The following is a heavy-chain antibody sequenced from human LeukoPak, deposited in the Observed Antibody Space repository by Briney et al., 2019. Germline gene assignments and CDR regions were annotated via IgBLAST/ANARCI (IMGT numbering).Heavy chain of an antibody. J-gene: IGHJ6*03. CDR2: IYTSGST. Sequence: TSETLSLTCTVSGGSISSYYWSWIRQPAGKGLEWIGRIYTSGSTNYNPSLKSRVTMSVDTSKNQFSLKLSSVTAADTAVYYCARVSSWYAYYYYYMDVWGKGTTVTVSS. D-gene: IGHD6-13*01. CDR1: GGSISSYY. V-gene: IGHV4-4*07. CDR3: ARVSSWYAYYYYYMDV.